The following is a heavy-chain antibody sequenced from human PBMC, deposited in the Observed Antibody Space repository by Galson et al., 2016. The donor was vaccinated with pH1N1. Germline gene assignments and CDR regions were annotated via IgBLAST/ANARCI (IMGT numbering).Heavy chain of an antibody. Sequence: SLRLSCAASGVSFTYHGMSWVRQAPGMGMEWVSAIVGSGDRTYYADSVKGRFTISRDNSKNTLYLQMNSLRVDDTAIYYCAKRVAAGPYYYIDVWGKGTTVTVSS. CDR2: IVGSGDRT. J-gene: IGHJ6*03. D-gene: IGHD2-15*01. CDR1: GVSFTYHG. CDR3: AKRVAAGPYYYIDV. V-gene: IGHV3-23*01.